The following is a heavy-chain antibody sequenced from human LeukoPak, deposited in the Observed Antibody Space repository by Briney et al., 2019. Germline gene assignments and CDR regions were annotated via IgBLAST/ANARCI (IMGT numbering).Heavy chain of an antibody. CDR2: IYHSGST. CDR1: GYSISSGYY. D-gene: IGHD3-9*01. J-gene: IGHJ6*03. V-gene: IGHV4-38-2*02. Sequence: SETLSLTCTVSGYSISSGYYWGWIRQPPGKGLEWIGSIYHSGSTNYNPSLKSRVTISVDTSKNQFSLKLSSVTAADTAVYYCARGGSTLHSAGGHDIEFYYYYYMDVWGKGTTVTISS. CDR3: ARGGSTLHSAGGHDIEFYYYYYMDV.